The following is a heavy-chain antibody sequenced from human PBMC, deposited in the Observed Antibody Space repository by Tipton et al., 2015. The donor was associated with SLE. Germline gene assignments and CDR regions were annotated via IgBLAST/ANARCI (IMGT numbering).Heavy chain of an antibody. Sequence: SLRLSCAASGFTFSSYSMNWVRQAPGKGLEWVSSISSSSSYIYYADSVKGRFTISRDNAKNSLYLQMNSLRAEDTAVYYCAREGLAAGTGAFDIWGQGTMVTVSS. V-gene: IGHV3-21*03. J-gene: IGHJ3*02. CDR3: AREGLAAGTGAFDI. CDR2: ISSSSSYI. CDR1: GFTFSSYS. D-gene: IGHD6-13*01.